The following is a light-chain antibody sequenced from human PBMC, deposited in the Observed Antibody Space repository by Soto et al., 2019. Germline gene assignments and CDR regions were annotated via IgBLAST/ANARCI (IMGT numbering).Light chain of an antibody. Sequence: IQMTQSPSSLSASVGDRVTITFQASQDTSNYLNWYQQKPGKAPKLLIYDASNLQTGVPSRFSGSGSGTDFNLTISSLQPEDFATYYCQQANSFPLTFGGGTKVDTK. CDR3: QQANSFPLT. V-gene: IGKV1-33*01. CDR1: QDTSNY. CDR2: DAS. J-gene: IGKJ4*01.